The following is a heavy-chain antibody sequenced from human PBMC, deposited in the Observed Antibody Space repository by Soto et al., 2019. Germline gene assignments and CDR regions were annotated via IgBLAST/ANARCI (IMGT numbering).Heavy chain of an antibody. CDR2: ISYSGST. CDR3: ASPEYCSGGSCYSELPY. V-gene: IGHV4-39*01. CDR1: GDSIGSSAYY. D-gene: IGHD2-15*01. Sequence: SETLSLTCTVSGDSIGSSAYYWGWIRQPPGKGLEWIGTISYSGSTHYNPSLKSRLTISIDTSKNQFSLKLSSVTAAGTAVYYWASPEYCSGGSCYSELPYWGQGTLVTVSS. J-gene: IGHJ4*02.